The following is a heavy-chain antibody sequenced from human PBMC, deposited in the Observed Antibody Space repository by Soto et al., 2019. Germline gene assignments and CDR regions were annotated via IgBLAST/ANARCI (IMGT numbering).Heavy chain of an antibody. Sequence: GGSLRLSCAASGFIFSGSAIHWVRQASGKGLEWVGRIRSRANNFAPSSAASVKGRFTFSRDDSKNTAYLQMNTLKPEDTAVYYCARGQGAAIGDYYYHGMDVWGQGTTVTVSS. CDR1: GFIFSGSA. D-gene: IGHD2-2*02. CDR2: IRSRANNFAP. V-gene: IGHV3-73*01. CDR3: ARGQGAAIGDYYYHGMDV. J-gene: IGHJ6*02.